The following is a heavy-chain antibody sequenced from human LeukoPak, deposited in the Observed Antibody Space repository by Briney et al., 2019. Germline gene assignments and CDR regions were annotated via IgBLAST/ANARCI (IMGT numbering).Heavy chain of an antibody. J-gene: IGHJ6*02. D-gene: IGHD6-19*01. CDR2: INPNSGGT. CDR3: ARTYSSGWYPLNYYYYGMDV. Sequence: GASVKVSCKASGYTFTGYYMHWVRQAPGQGLEWMGWINPNSGGTNYAQKFQGRVTMTRDTSISTAYMELSRLRSDDTAVYYCARTYSSGWYPLNYYYYGMDVWGQGTTVTVSS. CDR1: GYTFTGYY. V-gene: IGHV1-2*02.